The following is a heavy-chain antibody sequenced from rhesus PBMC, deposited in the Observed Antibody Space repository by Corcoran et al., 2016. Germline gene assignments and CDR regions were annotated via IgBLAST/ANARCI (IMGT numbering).Heavy chain of an antibody. Sequence: QVQLVQSGAEVKKPGASVKLSCKASGYSFTSYSINWVRQAPGQGLEWRGGVAPSNGKTSYATRFPGRVTMTRYTSTSTVYMELSSLRSEDTAVYYCARDCNYVAFDYWGQGVLVTVSS. CDR3: ARDCNYVAFDY. J-gene: IGHJ4*01. D-gene: IGHD1-26*01. V-gene: IGHV1-200*01. CDR1: GYSFTSYS. CDR2: VAPSNGKT.